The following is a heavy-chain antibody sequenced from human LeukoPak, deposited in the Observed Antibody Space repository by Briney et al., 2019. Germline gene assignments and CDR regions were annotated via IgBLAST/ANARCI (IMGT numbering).Heavy chain of an antibody. Sequence: ASVKVSCKASGYTFTSYDINWVRQATGQGLEWMGWMNPNSGNTGCAQKFQGRVTMTRNTSISTAYMELSSLRSEDTAVYYCAREVTHHVYYGMDVWGQGTTVTVSS. V-gene: IGHV1-8*01. J-gene: IGHJ6*02. CDR2: MNPNSGNT. D-gene: IGHD4-11*01. CDR3: AREVTHHVYYGMDV. CDR1: GYTFTSYD.